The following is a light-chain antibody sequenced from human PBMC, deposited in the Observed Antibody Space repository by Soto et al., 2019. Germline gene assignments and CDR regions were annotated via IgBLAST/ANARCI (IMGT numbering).Light chain of an antibody. CDR2: STN. J-gene: IGLJ2*01. V-gene: IGLV8-61*01. CDR1: SGSVSTSYY. Sequence: QAVVTQEPSFSVSPGGTVTLTCALSSGSVSTSYYPSWYQQTPGQAPRTLIYSTNTRSSVVPDRFSGSILGNKAALTITGAQADDESDYYCVLYMGSGIAVFGGGTKLTVL. CDR3: VLYMGSGIAV.